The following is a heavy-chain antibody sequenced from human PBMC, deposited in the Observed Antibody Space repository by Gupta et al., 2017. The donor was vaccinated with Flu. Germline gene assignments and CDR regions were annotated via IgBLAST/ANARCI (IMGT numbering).Heavy chain of an antibody. CDR1: GGSISSYY. D-gene: IGHD2-2*01. V-gene: IGHV4-4*07. CDR3: ARVVSVGCSSTSCYWRDASYNWFDP. CDR2: IYTSGST. Sequence: QVQLQESGPGLVKPSETLSLTCTVSGGSISSYYWSWIRQPAGKGLEWIGRIYTSGSTNYNPSLKSRVTMSVDTSKNQFSLKLSSVTAADTAVYYCARVVSVGCSSTSCYWRDASYNWFDPWGQGTLVTVSS. J-gene: IGHJ5*02.